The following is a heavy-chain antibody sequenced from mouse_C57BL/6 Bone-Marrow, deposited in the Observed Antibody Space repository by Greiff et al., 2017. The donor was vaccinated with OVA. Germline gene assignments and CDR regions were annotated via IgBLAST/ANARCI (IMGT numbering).Heavy chain of an antibody. V-gene: IGHV1-9*01. CDR1: GYTFTGYW. CDR2: ILPGSGST. D-gene: IGHD1-1*01. Sequence: QVHVKQSGAELTKPGASVKLSCKATGYTFTGYWIEWVKQRPGHGLEWIGEILPGSGSTNYNEKFKGKATFTADTSSNTDYMQLSSLTTEDSAIYYCAREENYYGSRLFFDYWGQGTTLTVSS. J-gene: IGHJ2*01. CDR3: AREENYYGSRLFFDY.